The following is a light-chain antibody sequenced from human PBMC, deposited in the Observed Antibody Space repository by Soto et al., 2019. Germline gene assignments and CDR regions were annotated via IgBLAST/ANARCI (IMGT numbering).Light chain of an antibody. CDR1: SSDVGSYNL. CDR2: EGG. J-gene: IGLJ2*01. CDR3: CSYAGYSTSAV. Sequence: QSALTQPASVSGSPGQSITISCTGTSSDVGSYNLVSWYQQHPGKAPKVIIYEGGKRPSGVSNRFSGSKSGITASLTISGLQDEDEADYYCCSYAGYSTSAVFGGGTKLTV. V-gene: IGLV2-23*01.